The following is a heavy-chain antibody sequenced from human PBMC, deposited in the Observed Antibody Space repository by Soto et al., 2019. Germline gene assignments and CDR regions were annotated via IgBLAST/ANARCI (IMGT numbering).Heavy chain of an antibody. CDR1: GFTLSGYV. D-gene: IGHD1-26*01. J-gene: IGHJ6*02. Sequence: GGSLRLSCAASGFTLSGYVLHWVRQAPGEGLEWVALISYDESDKNYGDSVKGRFTISRDNSKNTVYLQMDSLRPEDTAMYFCATGRKWEHSYGMDVWGQGTTVTVSS. CDR3: ATGRKWEHSYGMDV. V-gene: IGHV3-30-3*01. CDR2: ISYDESDK.